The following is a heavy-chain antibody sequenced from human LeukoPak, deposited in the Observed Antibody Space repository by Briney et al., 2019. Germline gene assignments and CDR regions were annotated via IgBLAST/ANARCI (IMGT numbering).Heavy chain of an antibody. CDR3: SQSLRNGRFDY. CDR1: GGSISSGGYY. V-gene: IGHV4-31*03. Sequence: PPETLSLTCTVSGGSISSGGYYWSWIRQHPGKGLEWIGYIYYSGSTNYNPSLKSRVTISVDTSKNQFSLKLSSVTAADTAVYYCSQSLRNGRFDYWGQGTLVTVSS. D-gene: IGHD2-8*01. J-gene: IGHJ4*02. CDR2: IYYSGST.